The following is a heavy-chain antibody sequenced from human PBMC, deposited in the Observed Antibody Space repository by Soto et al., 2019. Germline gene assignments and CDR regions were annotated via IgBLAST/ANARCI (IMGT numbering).Heavy chain of an antibody. CDR3: AKDHDSSSSQDLDY. V-gene: IGHV3-30*03. J-gene: IGHJ4*02. D-gene: IGHD6-6*01. CDR2: ISYDGSNK. CDR1: GFTFSSYG. Sequence: QVQLVESGGGVVQPGRSLRLSCAASGFTFSSYGMHWVRQAXXXXXXWVAVISYDGSNKYYADSVKGRFTISRDNSKXXXYXXXXXXXXXXXAVXXCAKDHDSSSSQDLDYWGQGTLVTVSS.